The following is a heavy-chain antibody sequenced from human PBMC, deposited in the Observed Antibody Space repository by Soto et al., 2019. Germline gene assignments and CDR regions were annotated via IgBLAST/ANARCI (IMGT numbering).Heavy chain of an antibody. Sequence: QVQLVESGGGVVQPARSLRLSCAASGFTFSSYGMHWVLQAPGKGLGGVAVITYDGSNKYYADSVKGRFTISRDHSKNTLDLQMNSLRAEDTAVYYCAKDPLCGVRGVITYYYGMDVWGQGTTVTVSS. J-gene: IGHJ6*02. CDR3: AKDPLCGVRGVITYYYGMDV. CDR1: GFTFSSYG. CDR2: ITYDGSNK. V-gene: IGHV3-30*18. D-gene: IGHD3-10*01.